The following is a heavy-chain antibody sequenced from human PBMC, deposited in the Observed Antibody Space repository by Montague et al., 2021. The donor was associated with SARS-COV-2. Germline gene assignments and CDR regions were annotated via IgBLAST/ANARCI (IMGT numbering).Heavy chain of an antibody. Sequence: SETLSLTCTFSGASRSTKNYYWGWIRQPPGKGLEWIGSISYSATSYSNPSLKSRITMSVDTSRNQLSLNLSSVTVADTAVYYCARLGITLGGVIVIRYYFDFWGQGTLVTVSS. CDR3: ARLGITLGGVIVIRYYFDF. V-gene: IGHV4-39*01. J-gene: IGHJ4*02. D-gene: IGHD3-16*02. CDR1: GASRSTKNYY. CDR2: ISYSATS.